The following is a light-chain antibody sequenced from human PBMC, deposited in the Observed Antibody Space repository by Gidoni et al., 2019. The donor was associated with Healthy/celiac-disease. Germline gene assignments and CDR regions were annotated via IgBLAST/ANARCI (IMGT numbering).Light chain of an antibody. CDR3: QQYGNSPMYT. CDR2: AAS. CDR1: QSVSSRY. Sequence: VLPQSPVTLSLSPGQRATLSCRASQSVSSRYLAWYQQKPGQAPRLLIYAASSRATGIPDRLSGSGSGTAFTITSSRLEPEDFAVYYCQQYGNSPMYTCGQGTKLEI. J-gene: IGKJ2*01. V-gene: IGKV3-20*01.